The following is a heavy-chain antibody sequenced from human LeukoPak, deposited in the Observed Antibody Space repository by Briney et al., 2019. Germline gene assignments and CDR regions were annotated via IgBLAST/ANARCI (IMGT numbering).Heavy chain of an antibody. V-gene: IGHV4-59*01. Sequence: EASETLSLTCTVSGGSISSYYWSWIRQPPGKGLEWIGYIYYSGNTNYNPSLKSRVTISVDTSKNQFSLKLSSVTAADTAVYYCARMPMVRGVPFDYWGQGTLVTVSS. CDR3: ARMPMVRGVPFDY. D-gene: IGHD3-10*01. CDR1: GGSISSYY. CDR2: IYYSGNT. J-gene: IGHJ4*02.